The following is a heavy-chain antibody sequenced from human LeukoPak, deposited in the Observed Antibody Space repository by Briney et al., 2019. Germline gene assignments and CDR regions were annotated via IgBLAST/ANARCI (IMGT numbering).Heavy chain of an antibody. D-gene: IGHD4-11*01. CDR2: ISGEGGST. J-gene: IGHJ4*02. CDR3: AKDLVRGYRDHSNGRGGDFDF. Sequence: GGSLRLSCAASGFTFDEYEMHCVRETPGKPLEGVALISGEGGSTYNGDFVKGRFTVTRDKSKKSLYLQMKRVTTEDTVLYYCAKDLVRGYRDHSNGRGGDFDFWGQGALVTVSS. CDR1: GFTFDEYE. V-gene: IGHV3-43*02.